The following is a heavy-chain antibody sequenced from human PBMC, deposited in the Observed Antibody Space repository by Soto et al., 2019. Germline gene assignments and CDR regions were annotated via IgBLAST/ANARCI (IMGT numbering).Heavy chain of an antibody. V-gene: IGHV4-59*01. D-gene: IGHD3-10*01. J-gene: IGHJ6*02. CDR1: GGSISSDY. CDR2: IYYSEST. Sequence: SDPLSPACTCSGGSISSDYWSWLKQPPGKGLEWIGYIYYSESTNYNPSPYPRFTISLDTSKNQFSLKLSSVTAADPAVYHCARDGSGWFVDYNYYYGMDVWGQGTTVT. CDR3: ARDGSGWFVDYNYYYGMDV.